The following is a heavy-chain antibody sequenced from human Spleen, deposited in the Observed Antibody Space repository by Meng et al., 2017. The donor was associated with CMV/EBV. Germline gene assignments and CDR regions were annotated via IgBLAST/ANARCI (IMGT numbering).Heavy chain of an antibody. CDR2: IYPGDSDT. D-gene: IGHD2-2*01. CDR1: GYSVTRYW. J-gene: IGHJ4*02. V-gene: IGHV5-51*01. Sequence: KGSGYSVTRYWIGWVRRVPGKGLEWMVVIYPGDSDTRYSPSFQGQVTISADKSISTAYLQWSSLKASDTAMYYCASSYCSSTSCYLLYWGQGTLVTVSS. CDR3: ASSYCSSTSCYLLY.